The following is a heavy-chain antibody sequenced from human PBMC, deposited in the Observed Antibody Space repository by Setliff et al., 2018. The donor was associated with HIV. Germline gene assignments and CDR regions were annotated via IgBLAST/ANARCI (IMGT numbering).Heavy chain of an antibody. CDR3: AREVYRYDDGSESMDV. CDR1: GFTFSNYN. CDR2: ISAGGTYM. J-gene: IGHJ6*03. Sequence: PGGSLRLSCAASGFTFSNYNLNWVRQAPGKGLEWVSSISAGGTYMYYADSVRGRFTISRDNAKSSLWLQMTSLRAEDTALYYCAREVYRYDDGSESMDVWGKGTTVTVSS. V-gene: IGHV3-21*06. D-gene: IGHD5-18*01.